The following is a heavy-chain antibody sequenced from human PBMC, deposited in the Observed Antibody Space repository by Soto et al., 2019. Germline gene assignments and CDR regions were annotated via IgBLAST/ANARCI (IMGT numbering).Heavy chain of an antibody. Sequence: QVQLVESGGGVVQPGRSLRVSCTASGFTFSTYGMHWVRQAPGKGLEWVAVIWYDGSNKYYAESVKGRFTISRDNSKNTLYLQMNSLRAEDTAVYYCARDLEYGDDPMGYMYVWGKGTTVTVSS. V-gene: IGHV3-33*01. D-gene: IGHD4-17*01. CDR1: GFTFSTYG. CDR3: ARDLEYGDDPMGYMYV. CDR2: IWYDGSNK. J-gene: IGHJ6*03.